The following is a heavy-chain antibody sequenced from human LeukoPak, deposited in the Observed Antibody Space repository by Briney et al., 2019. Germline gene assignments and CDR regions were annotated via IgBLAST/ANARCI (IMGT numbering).Heavy chain of an antibody. V-gene: IGHV3-74*01. D-gene: IGHD1-26*01. J-gene: IGHJ4*02. CDR3: ARRSSGSPPYYFDY. Sequence: INSDGSTTNYADSVKGRFTISRDNAKNTLDLQMNSLRAEDTAVYYCARRSSGSPPYYFDYWGQGTLVTVSS. CDR2: INSDGSTT.